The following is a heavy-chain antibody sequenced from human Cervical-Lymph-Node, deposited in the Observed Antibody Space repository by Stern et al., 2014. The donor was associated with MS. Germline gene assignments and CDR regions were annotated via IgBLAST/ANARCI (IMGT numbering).Heavy chain of an antibody. CDR2: ISWDGSWT. V-gene: IGHV3-43*01. CDR1: GFTLADYA. Sequence: EVQLVQSGGGVVLPGGSLRLSCAASGFTLADYAMHWVRQAPGKGLEWVSFISWDGSWTNYADSVKGRFTISRDNSESSLYLQMNSLRPEDAAVYYCVRDSRRWLRGSSYYIDFWGQGTLVTVSS. J-gene: IGHJ4*03. CDR3: VRDSRRWLRGSSYYIDF. D-gene: IGHD5-24*01.